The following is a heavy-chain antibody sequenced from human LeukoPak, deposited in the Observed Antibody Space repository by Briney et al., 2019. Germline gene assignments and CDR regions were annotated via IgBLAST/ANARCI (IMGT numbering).Heavy chain of an antibody. D-gene: IGHD6-19*01. J-gene: IGHJ4*02. V-gene: IGHV4-39*07. CDR1: GGSISSSSYY. Sequence: SETLSLTCTVSGGSISSSSYYWGWIRQPPGTGLEWIGEIYHSGSTNYNPSLKSRVTISVDKSKNQFSLKLSSVTAADTAVYYCARSGYSSGWYHEPLRYWGQGTLVTVSS. CDR3: ARSGYSSGWYHEPLRY. CDR2: IYHSGST.